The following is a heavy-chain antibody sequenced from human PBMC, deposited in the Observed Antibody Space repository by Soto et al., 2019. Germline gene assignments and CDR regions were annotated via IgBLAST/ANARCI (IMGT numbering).Heavy chain of an antibody. V-gene: IGHV4-34*01. Sequence: SETLSLTCAVYGGSFSGYYWSWIRQPPGKGLEWIGEINHSGSTNYNPSLKSRVTISVDTSKNQFSLKLSSVTAADTAVYYCAREEYYHDSSGYYPYGMDVWGQGTTVTVSS. CDR3: AREEYYHDSSGYYPYGMDV. CDR1: GGSFSGYY. D-gene: IGHD3-22*01. CDR2: INHSGST. J-gene: IGHJ6*02.